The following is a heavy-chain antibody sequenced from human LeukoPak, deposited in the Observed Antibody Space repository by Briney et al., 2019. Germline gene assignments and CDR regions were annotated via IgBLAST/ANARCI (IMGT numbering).Heavy chain of an antibody. J-gene: IGHJ6*02. CDR2: ISGSSSYI. D-gene: IGHD2-2*01. V-gene: IGHV3-21*01. Sequence: GGSLRLSCAASRFTFSNYFMNWVRQAPGKGLEWVSSISGSSSYIYYADSVKGRFTISRDNAKNSLYLQMNSLRAEDAAVYYCAREGLGFCGSTSCSYGMDVWGQGTTVTVS. CDR1: RFTFSNYF. CDR3: AREGLGFCGSTSCSYGMDV.